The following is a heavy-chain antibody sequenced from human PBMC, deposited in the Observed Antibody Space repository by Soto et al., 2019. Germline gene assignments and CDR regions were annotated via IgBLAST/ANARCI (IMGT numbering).Heavy chain of an antibody. V-gene: IGHV3-23*01. J-gene: IGHJ6*02. D-gene: IGHD2-8*01. CDR1: GFSFSSFA. CDR2: ISGSDDST. CDR3: AKTRGAMIYAISVYGMDV. Sequence: EVQLLESGGGFIHPGGSLRLSCAASGFSFSSFAMNWVRQAPGKGLEWVSIISGSDDSTFYADSVKGRFTISRDNSKSTLYLQLNSLRAEDTAVYSCAKTRGAMIYAISVYGMDVWGHGTTVTVSS.